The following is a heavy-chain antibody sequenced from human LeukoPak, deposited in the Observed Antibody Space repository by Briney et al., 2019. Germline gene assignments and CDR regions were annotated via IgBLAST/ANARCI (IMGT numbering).Heavy chain of an antibody. D-gene: IGHD6-13*01. V-gene: IGHV3-23*01. CDR2: ISGSGGST. Sequence: PGGSLRLSCAASGFTFSSYAMSWVRQAPGKGLEWVSAISGSGGSTYYADSVKGRFTISRDNSKNTLYLQMNSLRDEDTAVYYCARAPYSSSWYYFDYWGQGTLVTVSS. CDR3: ARAPYSSSWYYFDY. CDR1: GFTFSSYA. J-gene: IGHJ4*02.